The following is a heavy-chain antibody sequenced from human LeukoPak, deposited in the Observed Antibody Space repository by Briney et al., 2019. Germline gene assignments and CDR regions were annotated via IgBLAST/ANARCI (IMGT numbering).Heavy chain of an antibody. Sequence: PGGSLRLSCAASGFTFSSYSMNWVRQAPGKGLEWVSYISSGSLTIYYADSVKGRFTISRDNAKNSLYLHMSSLRAEDTAVYYCAREAITGHREFDYWGQGTLVTVSS. CDR2: ISSGSLTI. CDR1: GFTFSSYS. D-gene: IGHD1-20*01. J-gene: IGHJ4*02. CDR3: AREAITGHREFDY. V-gene: IGHV3-48*01.